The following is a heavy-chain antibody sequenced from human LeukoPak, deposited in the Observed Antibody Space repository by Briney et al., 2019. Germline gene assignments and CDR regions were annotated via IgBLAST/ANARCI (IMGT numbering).Heavy chain of an antibody. V-gene: IGHV4-34*01. CDR3: ARVAAAGIDY. Sequence: PSETLSLTCAVYGGSFSGHYWSWIRRPPGKGLEWIGEINHSGSTNYNPSLKSRVTKSVDTSKNQFSLKLSSVTAADTAVYYCARVAAAGIDYWGQGTLVTVSS. CDR1: GGSFSGHY. CDR2: INHSGST. J-gene: IGHJ4*02. D-gene: IGHD6-13*01.